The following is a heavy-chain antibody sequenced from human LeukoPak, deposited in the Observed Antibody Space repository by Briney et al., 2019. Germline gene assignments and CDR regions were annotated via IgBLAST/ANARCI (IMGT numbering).Heavy chain of an antibody. CDR3: AISSTQSSACCLDF. V-gene: IGHV3-72*01. CDR1: GFTLSDHY. CDR2: TGNKANSYTT. J-gene: IGHJ4*02. Sequence: PGGSLRLSCASSGFTLSDHYMDWVRQAPGKGLEWLGRTGNKANSYTTQYAASVKGRFTISRDDSKNSLCLQMNSLKTEDTAVYYCAISSTQSSACCLDFWGQGTLVTVSS. D-gene: IGHD6-19*01.